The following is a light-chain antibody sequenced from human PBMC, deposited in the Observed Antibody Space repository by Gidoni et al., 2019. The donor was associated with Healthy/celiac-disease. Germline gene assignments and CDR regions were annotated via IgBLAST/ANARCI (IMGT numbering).Light chain of an antibody. Sequence: ELVMTQSPATLSVFQGDKTTPSCRASQSVSSNLTWYQQKPGQAPRLLIYGASTRATGLPARLSGSGSGTEFTLTISCLQSEDFAFYYCQQYNNWLPWTFGQGTKVEIK. CDR1: QSVSSN. J-gene: IGKJ1*01. CDR3: QQYNNWLPWT. V-gene: IGKV3-15*01. CDR2: GAS.